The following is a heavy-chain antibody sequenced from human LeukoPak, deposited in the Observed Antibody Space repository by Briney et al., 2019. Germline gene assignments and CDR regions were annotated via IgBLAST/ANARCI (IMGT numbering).Heavy chain of an antibody. J-gene: IGHJ3*02. CDR1: GGSISISSYY. V-gene: IGHV4-39*01. Sequence: PSETLSLTCILCGGSISISSYYWGWIRQPRGRGREWIGSFFYSGSTYYNPSLKSRVTISVDMSQNPFSLKLSSVTAADTAVYYCARPYSGWLVQSEAFDIWGQGTMVTVSS. D-gene: IGHD6-19*01. CDR2: FFYSGST. CDR3: ARPYSGWLVQSEAFDI.